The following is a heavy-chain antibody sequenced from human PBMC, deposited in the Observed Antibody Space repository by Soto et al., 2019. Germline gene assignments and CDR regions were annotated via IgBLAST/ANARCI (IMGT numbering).Heavy chain of an antibody. CDR2: ISGSASHT. V-gene: IGHV3-23*01. CDR1: GLTFSSYA. CDR3: AKDSQQWLGQGFEF. D-gene: IGHD6-19*01. J-gene: IGHJ3*01. Sequence: EVQLLESGGGLVQPGGSLKVSCAASGLTFSSYAMSWVRQAPGKGLEWVSAISGSASHTYYAASVKGRFTTSRDNSRNTLYLQMNSLRAEDTAVYYCAKDSQQWLGQGFEFWGQGTMVTVAS.